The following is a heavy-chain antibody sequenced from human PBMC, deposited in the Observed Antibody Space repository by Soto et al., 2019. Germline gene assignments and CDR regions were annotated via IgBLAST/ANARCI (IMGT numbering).Heavy chain of an antibody. D-gene: IGHD6-13*01. CDR2: IILIFGTA. CDR1: GGTFGHYA. V-gene: IGHV1-69*01. Sequence: QVQLVQSGAEVKKPGSSVKVSCKASGGTFGHYAINWFRQAPGQGLEWFGGIILIFGTAKYAQKFQGRVTITGDESTSTAYMELSSLRSEDTAVYYCARETYSTTRYVYYYGMDVWGQGTTGTVSS. CDR3: ARETYSTTRYVYYYGMDV. J-gene: IGHJ6*02.